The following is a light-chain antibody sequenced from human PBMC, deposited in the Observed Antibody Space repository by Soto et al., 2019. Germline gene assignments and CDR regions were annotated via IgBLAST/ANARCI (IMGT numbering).Light chain of an antibody. CDR1: SSDVGGYNY. CDR3: SSYAGSNSYV. J-gene: IGLJ1*01. Sequence: QSVLTQPPSASGSPGQSVTISCTGTSSDVGGYNYVSWYQQHPGKAPKLMIYEVTKRPSGVPDRFSGSKSGNTASLTVPGLQAEDEADYYCSSYAGSNSYVFGTGTKVTVX. CDR2: EVT. V-gene: IGLV2-8*01.